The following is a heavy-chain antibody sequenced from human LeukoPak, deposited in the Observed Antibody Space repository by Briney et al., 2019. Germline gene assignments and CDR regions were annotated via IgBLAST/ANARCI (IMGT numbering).Heavy chain of an antibody. Sequence: PGGSLRLSCTASGFTFSNYDIHWVRQAPGKGLEWVAVIWYDGSNKYYADSVKGRFTISRDNSKSTLYLQMNSLRAEDTAVHYCARAADYGGTLDYWGQGTLVTVSS. CDR3: ARAADYGGTLDY. D-gene: IGHD4-23*01. CDR1: GFTFSNYD. CDR2: IWYDGSNK. J-gene: IGHJ4*02. V-gene: IGHV3-33*01.